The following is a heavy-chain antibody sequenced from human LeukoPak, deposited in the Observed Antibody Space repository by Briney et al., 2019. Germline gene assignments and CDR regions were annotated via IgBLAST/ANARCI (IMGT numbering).Heavy chain of an antibody. D-gene: IGHD3-16*01. CDR1: GDPITTNSYW. CDR3: ARRGIWDLQIGNWFDP. Sequence: PSETLSLTCSISGDPITTNSYWGGWIRQSPGKGLEWIGSSYSSGNSYYNPSRKTRATISPATSKNQYSLRLPSVTAADTAIYYCARRGIWDLQIGNWFDPWGQGILVVVSS. J-gene: IGHJ5*02. CDR2: SYSSGNS. V-gene: IGHV4-39*01.